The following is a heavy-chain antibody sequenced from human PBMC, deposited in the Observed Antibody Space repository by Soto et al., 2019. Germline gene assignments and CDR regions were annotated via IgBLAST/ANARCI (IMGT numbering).Heavy chain of an antibody. D-gene: IGHD3-10*01. CDR3: AREPISTHRGVTQVDP. CDR2: IYNSGTT. CDR1: GAPISSGGFY. V-gene: IGHV4-31*03. Sequence: PSETLSLTCTVSGAPISSGGFYWSWIRQHPGKGPEWIGYIYNSGTTFYNPSLGSRVTMSLDAAKNHFSLELRSVTVADTAVYYCAREPISTHRGVTQVDPWGQGTQVTVSS. J-gene: IGHJ5*02.